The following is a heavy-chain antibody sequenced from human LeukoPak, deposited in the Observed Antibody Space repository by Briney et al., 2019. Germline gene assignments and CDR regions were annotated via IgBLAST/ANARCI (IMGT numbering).Heavy chain of an antibody. CDR3: ARDTGYRWELLGVDY. D-gene: IGHD1-26*01. Sequence: ASVKVSCKASGYTFTSYYMHWVRQAPGQGLEWMGIINPSGGSTSYAQKFQGRVTMTRDTSTSTVYMELSSLRSEDTAAYYCARDTGYRWELLGVDYWGQGTLVTVSS. V-gene: IGHV1-46*01. J-gene: IGHJ4*02. CDR2: INPSGGST. CDR1: GYTFTSYY.